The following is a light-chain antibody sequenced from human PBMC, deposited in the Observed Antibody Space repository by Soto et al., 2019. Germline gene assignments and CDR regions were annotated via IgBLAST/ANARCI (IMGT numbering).Light chain of an antibody. V-gene: IGKV3-15*01. CDR2: GAS. J-gene: IGKJ4*01. Sequence: MTQSPATLSGSPGHRVTLTCRASQSISSSLAWYQQKPGQAPRLLIYGASTRATGVPARFSGSGSGTDFTLTISSLEPEDFAIYYCQQLSSYPLTFGGGTKVDIK. CDR1: QSISSS. CDR3: QQLSSYPLT.